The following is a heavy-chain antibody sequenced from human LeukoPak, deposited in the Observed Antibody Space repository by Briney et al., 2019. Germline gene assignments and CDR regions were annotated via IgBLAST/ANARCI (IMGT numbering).Heavy chain of an antibody. D-gene: IGHD3-9*01. CDR2: ISYDGSNK. CDR3: ARGPPDILTGYYV. Sequence: GGSLRLSCAASGFTFSSYAMHWVRQAPGKGLEWVAVISYDGSNKYYADSVKGRFTISRDNSKSTLYLQMNSLRAEDTAVYYCARGPPDILTGYYVWGQGTLVTVSS. CDR1: GFTFSSYA. J-gene: IGHJ4*02. V-gene: IGHV3-30-3*01.